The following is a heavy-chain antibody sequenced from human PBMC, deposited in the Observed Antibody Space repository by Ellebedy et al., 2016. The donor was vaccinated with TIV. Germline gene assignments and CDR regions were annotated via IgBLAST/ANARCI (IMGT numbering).Heavy chain of an antibody. V-gene: IGHV4-34*01. CDR3: ARFVRRRVSRDHLGNELFDY. D-gene: IGHD2-8*01. Sequence: SETLSLTCAVYGGSFSGYYWSWIRQPPGKGLEWIGEINHSGSTNYNPSLKSRVTVSVDTSKNQFSLKLSSVTAADAAVYYCARFVRRRVSRDHLGNELFDYWGQGTLVTVSS. CDR2: INHSGST. J-gene: IGHJ4*02. CDR1: GGSFSGYY.